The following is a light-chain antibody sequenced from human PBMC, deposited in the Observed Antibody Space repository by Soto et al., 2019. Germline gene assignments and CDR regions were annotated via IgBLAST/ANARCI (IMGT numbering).Light chain of an antibody. CDR2: EVS. CDR3: TSYTSNNTLNLL. CDR1: SSDVVGYKY. J-gene: IGLJ2*01. Sequence: QSVLTQPASVSVSPGQSITISCTGTSSDVVGYKYVSWYQQHPGKAPKLMIYEVSYRPSGVSNRFSGSKSGNTAALTISGIQAEDEADYFCTSYTSNNTLNLLFGEGTKVTVL. V-gene: IGLV2-14*01.